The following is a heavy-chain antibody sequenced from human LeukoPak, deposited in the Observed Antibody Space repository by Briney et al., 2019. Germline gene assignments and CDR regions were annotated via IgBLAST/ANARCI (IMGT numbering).Heavy chain of an antibody. CDR3: ARGFGRPYSSSSLEGMDV. CDR2: IYSGGST. CDR1: GFTVSSNY. Sequence: SGGSLRLSCAASGFTVSSNYMSWVRQAPGKGLEWVSVIYSGGSTYYADSMKGRFTISRDNSKNTLYLQMNSLRAEDTAVYYCARGFGRPYSSSSLEGMDVWGQGTTVTVSS. V-gene: IGHV3-66*01. D-gene: IGHD6-13*01. J-gene: IGHJ6*02.